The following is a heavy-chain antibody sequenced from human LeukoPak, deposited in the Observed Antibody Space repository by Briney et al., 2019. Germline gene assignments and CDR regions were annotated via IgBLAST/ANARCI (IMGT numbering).Heavy chain of an antibody. CDR2: ISSSSSTI. D-gene: IGHD2-21*02. CDR1: GFTFSSYS. Sequence: GGSLRLSCAASGFTFSSYSMNWVRQAPGKGPEWVSYISSSSSTIYYADSVKGRFTISRDNAKNSLYLQMNSLRAEDTAVYYCARDRAYCGGDCYPFDYWGQGTLVTVSS. J-gene: IGHJ4*02. V-gene: IGHV3-48*04. CDR3: ARDRAYCGGDCYPFDY.